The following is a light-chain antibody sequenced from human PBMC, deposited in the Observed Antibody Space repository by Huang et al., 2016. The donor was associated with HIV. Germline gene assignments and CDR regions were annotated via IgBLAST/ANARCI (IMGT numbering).Light chain of an antibody. CDR3: MQALQTPAT. V-gene: IGKV2-28*01. J-gene: IGKJ1*01. CDR2: LGS. CDR1: QSLLHSNGFNY. Sequence: DIVMTQSPLSLPVTPGEPAFISCRSSQSLLHSNGFNYLDWYLQKPGQSPQLLIYLGSNRASGVPDRFSGSGSGTDFTLKISTVEAEDVGIYYCMQALQTPATFGQGTKVEIK.